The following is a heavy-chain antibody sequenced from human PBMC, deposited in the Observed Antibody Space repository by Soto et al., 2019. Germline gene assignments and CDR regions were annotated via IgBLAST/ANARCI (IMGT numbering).Heavy chain of an antibody. CDR3: AKEWQDDILTGYYF. CDR2: ISGSGGST. D-gene: IGHD3-9*01. CDR1: GFTFSSYA. V-gene: IGHV3-23*01. J-gene: IGHJ4*02. Sequence: GGSLRLSCAASGFTFSSYAMSWVRQAPGKGLEWVSAISGSGGSTYYADSVKGRFTISRDNSKNPLYLQMNSLEAEDTAVYYCAKEWQDDILTGYYFWGQGTLVTVSS.